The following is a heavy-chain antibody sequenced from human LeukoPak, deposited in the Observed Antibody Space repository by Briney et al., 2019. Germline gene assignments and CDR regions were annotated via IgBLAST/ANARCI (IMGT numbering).Heavy chain of an antibody. D-gene: IGHD5-18*01. CDR1: GLRFTSYW. Sequence: GGSLRLSCAASGLRFTSYWMSWVRQAPGKGLEWVSYISSGGSTIYYADSVKGRFTISRDNAKNSLYLQMNSLRAEDTAVYYCARDASGYSYSDYWGQGTLVTVSS. CDR2: ISSGGSTI. V-gene: IGHV3-48*04. J-gene: IGHJ4*02. CDR3: ARDASGYSYSDY.